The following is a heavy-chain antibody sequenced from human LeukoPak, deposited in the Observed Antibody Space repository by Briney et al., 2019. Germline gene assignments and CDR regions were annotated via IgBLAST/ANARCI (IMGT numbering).Heavy chain of an antibody. J-gene: IGHJ4*02. Sequence: GRSLRLSCAASGFTFSNYDMHWVRQAPGKGLKWVAVISYDGTNKYYADSVKGRFTISRDNSKSTLYLQMNSLRAEDTAVYYCAKENDFVYWGQGTLVTVSS. CDR2: ISYDGTNK. V-gene: IGHV3-30*18. D-gene: IGHD3-3*01. CDR3: AKENDFVY. CDR1: GFTFSNYD.